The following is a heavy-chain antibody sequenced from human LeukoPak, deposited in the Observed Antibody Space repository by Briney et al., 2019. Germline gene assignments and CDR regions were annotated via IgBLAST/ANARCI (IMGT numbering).Heavy chain of an antibody. Sequence: GASVKVSCKASGYSFADFYIHWVRQVPGQGLEWMGWINPNSGGTNYAQKFQGRVTMTRDTSISTAYMELSRLRSDDTAVYYCARVSEITSIAVAGYYFDYWGQGTLVTVSS. CDR1: GYSFADFY. J-gene: IGHJ4*02. CDR3: ARVSEITSIAVAGYYFDY. CDR2: INPNSGGT. D-gene: IGHD6-19*01. V-gene: IGHV1-2*02.